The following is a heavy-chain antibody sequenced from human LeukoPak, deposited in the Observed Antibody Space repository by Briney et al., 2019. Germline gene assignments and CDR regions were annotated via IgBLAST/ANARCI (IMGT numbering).Heavy chain of an antibody. CDR3: ATLIWGVIHTPNFDY. CDR2: ISGSGGST. CDR1: GFTFSSYG. Sequence: GGSLRLSCAASGFTFSSYGMSWVRQAPGKGLEWVSAISGSGGSTYYADSVKGRFTISRDNSKNTLYLQMNSLRAEDTAVYYCATLIWGVIHTPNFDYWGQGTLVTVSS. V-gene: IGHV3-23*01. J-gene: IGHJ4*02. D-gene: IGHD3-10*01.